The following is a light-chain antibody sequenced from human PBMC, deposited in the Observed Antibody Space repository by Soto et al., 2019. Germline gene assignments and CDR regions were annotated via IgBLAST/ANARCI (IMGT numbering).Light chain of an antibody. V-gene: IGLV4-69*01. CDR1: SWHSSYA. Sequence: QPVLTQSPSASASLGASVKLTWTLSSWHSSYAIAWHQQQPEKGPRYLMKLNSDGSHSKGDGIPDRFSGSSSGAERYLTISSLQSEDEADYYCQTWGSGTVVFGGGTKLTVL. CDR2: LNSDGSH. CDR3: QTWGSGTVV. J-gene: IGLJ2*01.